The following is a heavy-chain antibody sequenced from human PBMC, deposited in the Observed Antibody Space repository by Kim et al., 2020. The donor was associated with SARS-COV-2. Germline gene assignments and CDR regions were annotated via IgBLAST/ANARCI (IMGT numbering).Heavy chain of an antibody. V-gene: IGHV5-51*01. CDR2: IYPGDSDT. CDR1: GYSFTSYW. Sequence: GESLKISCKGSGYSFTSYWIGWVRQMPGKGLEWMGIIYPGDSDTRYSPSFQGQVTISADKSISTAYLQWSSLKASDTAMYYCARQGCSGGSCYSDYYYGMDVWGQGTTVTVSS. D-gene: IGHD2-15*01. CDR3: ARQGCSGGSCYSDYYYGMDV. J-gene: IGHJ6*02.